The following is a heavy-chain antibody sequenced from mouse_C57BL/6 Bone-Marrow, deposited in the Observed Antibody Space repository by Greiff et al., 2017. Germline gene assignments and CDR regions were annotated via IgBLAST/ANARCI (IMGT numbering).Heavy chain of an antibody. D-gene: IGHD2-2*01. CDR2: IDPENGDT. V-gene: IGHV14-4*01. J-gene: IGHJ2*01. CDR1: GFNIKDDY. Sequence: VQLQRSGAELVRPGASVKLSCTASGFNIKDDYMHWVKQRPEQGLEWIGWIDPENGDTEYASKFQGKATITADTSSNTAYLQLSSLTSEDTAVYYCTIMVTTGFDYWGQGTTLTVSS. CDR3: TIMVTTGFDY.